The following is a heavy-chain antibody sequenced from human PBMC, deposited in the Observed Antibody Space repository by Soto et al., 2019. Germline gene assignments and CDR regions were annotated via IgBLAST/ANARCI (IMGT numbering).Heavy chain of an antibody. CDR1: GFTFSDHY. CDR3: TRGAEGMTGAASVNYYYAMDV. CDR2: SRNKVNSYTT. J-gene: IGHJ6*02. Sequence: EVQLVESGGGLVQPGGSLRLSCAASGFTFSDHYIDWVRQAPGKGLEWVGRSRNKVNSYTTEYAASVKGRFTISRDDSKHSQYLQMNSLKTEDTAVYYCTRGAEGMTGAASVNYYYAMDVWGQGTTVTVSS. D-gene: IGHD6-19*01. V-gene: IGHV3-72*01.